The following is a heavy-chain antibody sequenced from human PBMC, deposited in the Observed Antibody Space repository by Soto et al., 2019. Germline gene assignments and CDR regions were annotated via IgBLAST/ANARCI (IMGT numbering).Heavy chain of an antibody. CDR2: IYHSGST. J-gene: IGHJ5*02. CDR3: ARARSFFSSNSYYSLIFDP. Sequence: PSETLSLTCAVSSGSLSSSNWWSWVRQPQGKGLEWIGEIYHSGSTNYNPSLKSQVTISVDKSKNQFSLKLSSVTAADTAVYYCARARSFFSSNSYYSLIFDPRSQGTLVIVSS. CDR1: SGSLSSSNW. V-gene: IGHV4-4*02. D-gene: IGHD2-2*01.